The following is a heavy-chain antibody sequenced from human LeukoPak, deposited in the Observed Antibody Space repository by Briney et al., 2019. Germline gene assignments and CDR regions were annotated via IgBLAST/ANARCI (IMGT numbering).Heavy chain of an antibody. V-gene: IGHV1-8*03. CDR1: GYTFSSYD. J-gene: IGHJ4*02. CDR2: MNPNSGST. CDR3: ARGPLTSGARYFDY. D-gene: IGHD6-19*01. Sequence: ASVKVSCKASGYTFSSYDINWVRQATGQGLEWMAWMNPNSGSTGYTQKLQGRVTFTRNASISTAYMELSSLRSDDTAVYYCARGPLTSGARYFDYWGQGTLVTVSS.